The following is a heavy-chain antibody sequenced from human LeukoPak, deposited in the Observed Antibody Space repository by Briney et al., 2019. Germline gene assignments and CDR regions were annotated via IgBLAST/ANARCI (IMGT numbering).Heavy chain of an antibody. D-gene: IGHD6-13*01. CDR2: ISSSGSSI. J-gene: IGHJ4*02. CDR3: ARVPVLTAAAGTFDF. V-gene: IGHV3-48*03. CDR1: GFTFSNYV. Sequence: PGGSLRLSCAASGFTFSNYVMNWVRQAPGKGLEWVSYISSSGSSIYYADSVKGRFTISRDNAKNSLYLQMNSLRAEDTAVYYCARVPVLTAAAGTFDFWGQGTLVTVSS.